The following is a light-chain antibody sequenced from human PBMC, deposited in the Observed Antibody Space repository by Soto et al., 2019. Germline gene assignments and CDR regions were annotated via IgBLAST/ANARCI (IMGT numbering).Light chain of an antibody. CDR3: SSYTSGSSHYV. CDR1: SSDVGAYYS. CDR2: GVT. V-gene: IGLV2-14*01. Sequence: QSVLTQPASVSGSPGQSITISCSGTSSDVGAYYSVSWYQHHPGKAPKLIIYGVTNRPSGVSNRFSGSKSGNTASLTISGLQAEDEADYHCSSYTSGSSHYVFGTGTRSLS. J-gene: IGLJ1*01.